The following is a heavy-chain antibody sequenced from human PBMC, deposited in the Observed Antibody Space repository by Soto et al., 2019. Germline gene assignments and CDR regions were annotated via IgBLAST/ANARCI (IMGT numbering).Heavy chain of an antibody. V-gene: IGHV3-21*01. J-gene: IGHJ3*02. CDR2: ITSASSYI. D-gene: IGHD6-19*01. CDR3: ARGNQWLRAFDI. CDR1: GFTVSTYS. Sequence: GSLGLPCAASGFTVSTYSMNGVRQAPGKGLEWVSSITSASSYIYYADSVKGRFTTSRDNSKNTLYLQMNSLRAEDTAVYYCARGNQWLRAFDIWGQGTMVTVSS.